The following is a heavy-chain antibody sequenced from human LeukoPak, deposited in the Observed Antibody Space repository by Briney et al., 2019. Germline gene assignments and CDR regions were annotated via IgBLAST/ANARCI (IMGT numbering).Heavy chain of an antibody. J-gene: IGHJ2*01. V-gene: IGHV1-18*01. Sequence: GESLKVSCKASGYTFTSYGISWVRQAPGQGLEWMGWISVYNGNTNYAQKFQGRATMTTDTSKSTAYMELRSLRSDDTAVYYCARRGSSWYFDLWGRGTLVTVSS. CDR2: ISVYNGNT. D-gene: IGHD6-13*01. CDR1: GYTFTSYG. CDR3: ARRGSSWYFDL.